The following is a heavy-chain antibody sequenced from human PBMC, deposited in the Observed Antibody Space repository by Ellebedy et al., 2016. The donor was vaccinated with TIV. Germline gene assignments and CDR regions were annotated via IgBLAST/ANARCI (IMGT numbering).Heavy chain of an antibody. J-gene: IGHJ2*01. V-gene: IGHV1-2*02. CDR1: GYTSTGYY. Sequence: ASVKVSCKASGYTSTGYYMHWVRQAPGQGLEWMGWINPNSGGTNYAQKFQGRVTMTRDTSISTAYMELSRLRFDDTAVYYCTRIATTGGNLWGRGTLVTVSS. CDR3: TRIATTGGNL. D-gene: IGHD6-13*01. CDR2: INPNSGGT.